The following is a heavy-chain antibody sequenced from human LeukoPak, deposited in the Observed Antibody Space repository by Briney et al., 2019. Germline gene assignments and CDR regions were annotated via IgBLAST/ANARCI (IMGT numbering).Heavy chain of an antibody. CDR3: AKNYYDTSGYPYYFDS. J-gene: IGHJ4*02. V-gene: IGHV3-53*01. CDR2: IYSGGNT. Sequence: GGSLRLSCAASGFTVSSNYMSCVRQTPGKGLEWVSVIYSGGNTYYADSVKGRFTISRDNSKNTLYLQMNSLRAEDTAVYYCAKNYYDTSGYPYYFDSWGQGTLVTVSS. D-gene: IGHD3-22*01. CDR1: GFTVSSNY.